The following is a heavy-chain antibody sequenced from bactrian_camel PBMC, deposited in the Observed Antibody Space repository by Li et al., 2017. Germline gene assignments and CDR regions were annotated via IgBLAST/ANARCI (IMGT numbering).Heavy chain of an antibody. CDR1: GFTFSRYA. Sequence: VQLVESGGGLVQPGGSLRLSCTASGFTFSRYAMSWVRQAPGKGLKWVSLISSSGGSTLYADSVKGRFTISRDNAKNTINLELNSLKTEDTAMYYCTRDRGLAVPAGSFDYWAQGTQVTVS. V-gene: IGHV3S40*01. CDR2: ISSSGGST. D-gene: IGHD6*01. CDR3: TRDRGLAVPAGSFDY. J-gene: IGHJ6*01.